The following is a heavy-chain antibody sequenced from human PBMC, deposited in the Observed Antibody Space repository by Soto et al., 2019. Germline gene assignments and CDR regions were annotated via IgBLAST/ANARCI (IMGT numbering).Heavy chain of an antibody. CDR3: ARGGYGSGSYLSY. D-gene: IGHD3-10*01. J-gene: IGHJ4*02. V-gene: IGHV3-53*01. CDR2: IYSTGAT. Sequence: GGSLRLSCAASGFTVSSNDMSWVRQAPGKGLEWVTFIYSTGATYYADSVKGRFTISRDQSKNTLYLQMNSLRAEDTAVYYCARGGYGSGSYLSYWGQGTLVTVSS. CDR1: GFTVSSND.